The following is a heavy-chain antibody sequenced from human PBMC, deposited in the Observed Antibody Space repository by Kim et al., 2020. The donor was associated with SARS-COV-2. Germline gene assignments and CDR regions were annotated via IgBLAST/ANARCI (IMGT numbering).Heavy chain of an antibody. J-gene: IGHJ6*02. CDR2: ISSSSSSII. V-gene: IGHV3-48*02. CDR3: ARGGYYDSSGYNKEWGDG. Sequence: GGSLRLSCAASGFSFRSYSMNWVRQAPGKGLEWVSYISSSSSSIIYYADSVKGRFTISRDNAKNSLYLQMNSLRDEDTAVYYCARGGYYDSSGYNKEWGDGWGQGTTVTVSS. CDR1: GFSFRSYS. D-gene: IGHD3-22*01.